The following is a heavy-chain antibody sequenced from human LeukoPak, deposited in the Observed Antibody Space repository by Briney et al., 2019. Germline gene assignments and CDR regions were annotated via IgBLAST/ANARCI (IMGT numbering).Heavy chain of an antibody. CDR3: ARECLTCGGDSYDY. CDR2: IDGSGNSI. D-gene: IGHD2-21*01. Sequence: GGYLRLSCAASGFTFNIYEFNWVRQAPGKGLEWLSYIDGSGNSIYYADSVKGRFTISRDNAKSSLYLQMNSLRAEDTAVYYCARECLTCGGDSYDYWGQGALVTVSS. J-gene: IGHJ4*02. CDR1: GFTFNIYE. V-gene: IGHV3-48*03.